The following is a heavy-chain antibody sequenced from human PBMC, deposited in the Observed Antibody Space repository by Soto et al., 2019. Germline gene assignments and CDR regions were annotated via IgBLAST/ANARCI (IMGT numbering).Heavy chain of an antibody. CDR1: GFTFSSYA. J-gene: IGHJ6*02. D-gene: IGHD3-22*01. Sequence: QVQLVESGGGVVQPGRSLRLSCAASGFTFSSYAMHWVRQAPGKGLEWVAVISYDGSNKYYADSVKGRFTISRDNSKNTLYLRMNSLRAEDTAVYYCAREMRYYYDSSGYYLLYYYYYGMDVCGQGTTVTVSS. CDR3: AREMRYYYDSSGYYLLYYYYYGMDV. CDR2: ISYDGSNK. V-gene: IGHV3-30-3*01.